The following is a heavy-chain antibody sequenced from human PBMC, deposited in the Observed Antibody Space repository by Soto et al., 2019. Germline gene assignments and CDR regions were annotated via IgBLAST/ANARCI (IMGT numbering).Heavy chain of an antibody. D-gene: IGHD2-15*01. CDR3: AKGWWDD. J-gene: IGHJ4*02. V-gene: IGHV3-23*01. Sequence: EVQVLESGGALVQPGGSLRLSCAASGFTFSSYDMSWVRQAPGKGLEWVSGLSGSGGSTYYADSVKGRFTISRDNSKNTLYLQMNSLRAEDTAVYYCAKGWWDDWGQGTLVTVSS. CDR1: GFTFSSYD. CDR2: LSGSGGST.